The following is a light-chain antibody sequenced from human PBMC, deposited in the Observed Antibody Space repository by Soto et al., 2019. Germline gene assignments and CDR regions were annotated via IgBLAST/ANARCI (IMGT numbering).Light chain of an antibody. J-gene: IGLJ3*02. CDR2: DVS. V-gene: IGLV2-11*01. CDR3: CSYAGNYLLL. CDR1: SRDVGLYNY. Sequence: QSALTQPRSVSGSPGQSVTISCTGSSRDVGLYNYVSWYQQHPGKAPKLMIYDVSKWPSGVPDRFSGSKSGNTASLTISGLQAEDEADYSCCSYAGNYLLLFGGGTKLTVL.